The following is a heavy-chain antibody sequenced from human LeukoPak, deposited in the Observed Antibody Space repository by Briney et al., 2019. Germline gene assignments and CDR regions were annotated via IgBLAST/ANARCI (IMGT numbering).Heavy chain of an antibody. J-gene: IGHJ5*01. CDR1: GFTFSSYG. CDR2: IRYDGSNK. CDR3: AKLYCSSTSCYKRNNWFDS. Sequence: GGSLRLSCAASGFTFSSYGMHWVRQAPGKGLEWVAFIRYDGSNKYYADSVKGRFTISRDNSKNTMYLQMNSLRAEDTAVYYCAKLYCSSTSCYKRNNWFDSWGQGTLVTVSS. V-gene: IGHV3-30*02. D-gene: IGHD2-2*01.